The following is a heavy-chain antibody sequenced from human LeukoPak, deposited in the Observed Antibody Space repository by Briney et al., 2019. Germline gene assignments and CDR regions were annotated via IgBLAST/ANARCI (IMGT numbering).Heavy chain of an antibody. CDR2: ISSSSSYI. V-gene: IGHV3-21*01. CDR1: GFTFSSYS. J-gene: IGHJ4*02. Sequence: GGSLRLSCAASGFTFSSYSMNWVRQAPGKGLEWVSSISSSSSYIYYADSVKGRFTISRDNAKNSLYLQTNSLRAEDTAVYYCARTGGGYDYFDYWGQGTLVTVSS. D-gene: IGHD5-12*01. CDR3: ARTGGGYDYFDY.